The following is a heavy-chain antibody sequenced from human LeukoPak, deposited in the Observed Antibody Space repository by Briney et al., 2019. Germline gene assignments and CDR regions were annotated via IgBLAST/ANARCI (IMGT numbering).Heavy chain of an antibody. Sequence: ASVKVSCKASGYTFTSYGISWVRQAPGQGLEWMGWISAYNGNTNYAQKLQGRVTMTTDTSTSTAYMELRSLRSDDTAVYYCARDKGWSCSSTSCYPDYWGQGTLVTVSS. CDR2: ISAYNGNT. CDR3: ARDKGWSCSSTSCYPDY. CDR1: GYTFTSYG. J-gene: IGHJ4*02. D-gene: IGHD2-2*01. V-gene: IGHV1-18*01.